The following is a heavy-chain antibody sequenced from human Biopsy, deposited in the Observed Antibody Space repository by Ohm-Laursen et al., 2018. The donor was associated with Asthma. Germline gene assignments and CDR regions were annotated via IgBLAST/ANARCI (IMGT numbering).Heavy chain of an antibody. J-gene: IGHJ1*01. V-gene: IGHV3-7*01. Sequence: SLRLSCSASGFTFGDYWMSWVRQVPGKGLEWVANIKHDGTEKNHVDSLKGRFTISRDNAKNSLYLQMNSLRAEDTAVYYCARTFHFWSPYHAEHYHLWGQGTLVTASS. CDR3: ARTFHFWSPYHAEHYHL. CDR1: GFTFGDYW. D-gene: IGHD3-3*02. CDR2: IKHDGTEK.